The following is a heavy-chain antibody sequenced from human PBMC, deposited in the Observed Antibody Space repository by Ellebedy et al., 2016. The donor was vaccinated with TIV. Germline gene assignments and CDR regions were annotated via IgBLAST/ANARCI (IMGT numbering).Heavy chain of an antibody. CDR1: GGSISSYY. Sequence: MPSETLSLTCTVSGGSISSYYWSWIRQPPGKGLEWIGYIYYNGSPNYNPSLKGRVTMSLDTSKNQFSLKLSSVTAADTAVYYCARDAAGSYYGSGSIWFDPWGQGTLVTVSS. CDR3: ARDAAGSYYGSGSIWFDP. CDR2: IYYNGSP. V-gene: IGHV4-59*01. D-gene: IGHD3-10*01. J-gene: IGHJ5*02.